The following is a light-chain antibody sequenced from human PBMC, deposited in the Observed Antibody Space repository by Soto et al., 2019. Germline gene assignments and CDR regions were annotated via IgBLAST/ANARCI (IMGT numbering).Light chain of an antibody. CDR1: SSNIGSNT. CDR2: SNN. CDR3: AAWDDSLNGVV. V-gene: IGLV1-44*01. J-gene: IGLJ2*01. Sequence: QTVVTQPPSASGTPGQRVTISCSGSSSNIGSNTVNWYHQLPGTAPKLLMYSNNQRPSGVPDLFSGSKSGTSASLAISGLQSEDEADYYCAAWDDSLNGVVFGGGTKLTVL.